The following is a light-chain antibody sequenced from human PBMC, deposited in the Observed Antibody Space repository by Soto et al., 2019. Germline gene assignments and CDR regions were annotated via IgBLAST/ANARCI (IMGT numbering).Light chain of an antibody. CDR1: QSVSGRH. J-gene: IGKJ5*01. Sequence: DIVLTQSPCTLSLSRGERATFTCRASQSVSGRHLAWYQQKPGQAPRLLIYDASNRATGIPARFSGSGSGTDFTLTISSLEPEDFAVYYCQQRSNWPPITFGQGTRLEIK. V-gene: IGKV3-11*01. CDR2: DAS. CDR3: QQRSNWPPIT.